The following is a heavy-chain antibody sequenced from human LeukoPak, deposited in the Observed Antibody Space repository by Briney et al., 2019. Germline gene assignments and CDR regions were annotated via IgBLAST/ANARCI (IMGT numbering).Heavy chain of an antibody. D-gene: IGHD3-22*01. CDR2: ISYSGSM. V-gene: IGHV4-39*01. CDR1: GDSISSSSYY. Sequence: KPSETLSLTCTVSGDSISSSSYYWGWIRQPPGKGLEWIGSISYSGSMYYNPSLKSRVTISVDTSKNQFPLKLSSVTAADTAVYYCARRSGSGYYFFDYWGQGTLVTVSS. CDR3: ARRSGSGYYFFDY. J-gene: IGHJ4*02.